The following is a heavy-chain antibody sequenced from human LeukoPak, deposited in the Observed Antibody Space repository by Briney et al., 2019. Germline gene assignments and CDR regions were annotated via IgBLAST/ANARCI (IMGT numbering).Heavy chain of an antibody. CDR3: ASTGSYEGYYFDY. V-gene: IGHV3-21*01. J-gene: IGHJ4*02. D-gene: IGHD1-26*01. CDR2: ISSSSSYI. Sequence: PGGSLRLSCAASGFTFSSYSMSWVRQAPGKGLEWVSSISSSSSYIYYADSVKGRFTISRDNAKNSLYLQMNSLRAEDTAVYYCASTGSYEGYYFDYWGQGTLVTVSS. CDR1: GFTFSSYS.